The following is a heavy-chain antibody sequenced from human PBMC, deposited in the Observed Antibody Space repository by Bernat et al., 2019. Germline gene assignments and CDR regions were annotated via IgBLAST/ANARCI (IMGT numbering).Heavy chain of an antibody. V-gene: IGHV4-34*01. CDR3: ARGRGWESGDLFYYYSYMDF. CDR2: INHSGST. CDR1: GGSFSGYY. J-gene: IGHJ6*03. D-gene: IGHD1-26*01. Sequence: QVQLQQWGAGLLKPSETLSLTCAVYGGSFSGYYWNWIRQPPGKGLEWIGEINHSGSTNYNPSLKSRVTISVDTSQHQFALRLSCVAAADTAVYYCARGRGWESGDLFYYYSYMDFWGKGTTVTVSS.